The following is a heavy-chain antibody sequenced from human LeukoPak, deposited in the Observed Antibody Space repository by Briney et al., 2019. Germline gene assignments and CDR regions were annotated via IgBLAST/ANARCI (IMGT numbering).Heavy chain of an antibody. CDR3: ARGGGSILTGYYTFGY. CDR2: IIPIFGTA. D-gene: IGHD3-9*01. Sequence: SVKVSCKASGGTFSSYAISWVRQAPGQGLEWMGGIIPIFGTANYAQKFQGRVTITADKSTSTAYMELSSLRSEDTAVYYGARGGGSILTGYYTFGYWGQGTLVTVSS. J-gene: IGHJ4*02. V-gene: IGHV1-69*06. CDR1: GGTFSSYA.